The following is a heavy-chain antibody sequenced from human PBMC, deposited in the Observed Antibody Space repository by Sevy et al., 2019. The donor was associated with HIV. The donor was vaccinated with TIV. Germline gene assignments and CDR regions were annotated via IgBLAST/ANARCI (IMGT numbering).Heavy chain of an antibody. CDR1: GGTFSSYA. Sequence: ASVKVSCKASGGTFSSYAISWVRQAPGQGLEWMGGIIPIFGTANYAQKFQGRVTITADESTSTAYMELSSLRSEDTAVYYCASIATRGYGDYEEESFDYWGQGTLVTVSS. CDR2: IIPIFGTA. J-gene: IGHJ4*02. CDR3: ASIATRGYGDYEEESFDY. D-gene: IGHD4-17*01. V-gene: IGHV1-69*13.